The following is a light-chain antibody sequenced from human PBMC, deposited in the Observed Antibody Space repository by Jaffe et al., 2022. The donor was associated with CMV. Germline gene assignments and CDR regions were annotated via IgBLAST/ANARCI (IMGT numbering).Light chain of an antibody. Sequence: DIQMTQFPSTLSASVGDRVTITCRASQSIGSYLAWYQQKPGKAPKFLIFEASTLEAGVSSRFRGSGSGTQFTLTISSLQPDDLATYYCQQYHIYPLTFGGGTKVEI. V-gene: IGKV1-5*03. J-gene: IGKJ4*01. CDR1: QSIGSY. CDR3: QQYHIYPLT. CDR2: EAS.